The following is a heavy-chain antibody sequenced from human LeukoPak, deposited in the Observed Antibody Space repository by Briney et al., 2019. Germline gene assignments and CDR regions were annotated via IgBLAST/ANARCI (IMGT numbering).Heavy chain of an antibody. CDR1: GYTFTDFY. J-gene: IGHJ4*02. D-gene: IGHD3-10*01. CDR3: ATYPEISMVLQY. V-gene: IGHV1-69-2*01. CDR2: VDPEDGEA. Sequence: ASVKISCKASGYTFTDFYIHWVHQAPGKGLEWMGRVDPEDGEAIYAEKFRGRVTMTADTSTDTAYLELRSLESDDTALYYCATYPEISMVLQYWGQGSLVTVSS.